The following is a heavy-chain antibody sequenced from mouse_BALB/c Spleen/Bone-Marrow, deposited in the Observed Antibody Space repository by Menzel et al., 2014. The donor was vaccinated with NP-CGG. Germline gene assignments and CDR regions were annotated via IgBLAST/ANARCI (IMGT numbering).Heavy chain of an antibody. V-gene: IGHV14-3*02. CDR1: GFNIKDTY. D-gene: IGHD2-10*02. Sequence: VHVKQSGAELVKPGASVKLSCTASGFNIKDTYMHWVRQRPEQGLEWIGRIDPANGNTKYDPKFQGKATITADTSSNTAYLQLSSLTSEDTAVYYCARSGGYGNCLAWFAYWGQGTLVTVSA. J-gene: IGHJ3*01. CDR2: IDPANGNT. CDR3: ARSGGYGNCLAWFAY.